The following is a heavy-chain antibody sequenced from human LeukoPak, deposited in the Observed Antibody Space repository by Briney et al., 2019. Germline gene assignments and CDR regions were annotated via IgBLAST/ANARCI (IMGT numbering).Heavy chain of an antibody. J-gene: IGHJ5*02. D-gene: IGHD3-3*01. CDR1: GYTFTSYD. CDR3: ARWAYDFWSGYYTCWFDP. V-gene: IGHV1-8*01. CDR2: MNPNSGNT. Sequence: ASVKVSCKASGYTFTSYDINWVRQATGQGLEWMGWMNPNSGNTGYAQKFQGRVTMTRNTSISTAYMELSSLRSEDTAVYYCARWAYDFWSGYYTCWFDPWGQGTLVTVSS.